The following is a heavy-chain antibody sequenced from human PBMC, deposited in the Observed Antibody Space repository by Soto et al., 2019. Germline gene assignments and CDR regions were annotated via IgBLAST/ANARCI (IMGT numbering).Heavy chain of an antibody. J-gene: IGHJ2*01. Sequence: QVQLVESGGGVVQPGRSLRLSCAASGFTFSSYGMHWVRQAPGKGLEWVAVIWYDGSNKYYADSVKGRFTISRDNSKTTLYLQMNSLRAEDTAVYYCAREWAYSSSPHGGYFDLWGRGTLVTVSS. CDR2: IWYDGSNK. CDR3: AREWAYSSSPHGGYFDL. D-gene: IGHD6-6*01. CDR1: GFTFSSYG. V-gene: IGHV3-33*01.